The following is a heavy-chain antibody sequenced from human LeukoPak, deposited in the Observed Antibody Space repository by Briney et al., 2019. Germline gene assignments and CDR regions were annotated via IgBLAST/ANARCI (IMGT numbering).Heavy chain of an antibody. J-gene: IGHJ4*02. D-gene: IGHD2-2*01. V-gene: IGHV3-30*02. CDR1: GFTFSDYG. CDR2: LQKDGSDI. CDR3: ANDPTSIVVLPAALFY. Sequence: PGGSLRLSCAASGFTFSDYGMHWVRQAPDKGLEWVAFLQKDGSDIHYADSVEGRFTISRDNSKNTLYLQMNSLRAEDTAVYYCANDPTSIVVLPAALFYWGQGTLVTVSS.